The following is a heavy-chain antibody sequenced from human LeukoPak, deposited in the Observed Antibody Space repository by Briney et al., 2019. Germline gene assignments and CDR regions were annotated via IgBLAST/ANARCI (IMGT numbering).Heavy chain of an antibody. Sequence: GSLRLSCAASGFTFSSYSMNWVRQAPGKGLEWVSSISSSSSYIYYADSVKGRFTISRDNAKNSLYLQMNSLRAEDTAVYYCARDGSSWFNWFDPWGQGTLVTVSS. CDR2: ISSSSSYI. V-gene: IGHV3-21*01. D-gene: IGHD6-13*01. J-gene: IGHJ5*02. CDR3: ARDGSSWFNWFDP. CDR1: GFTFSSYS.